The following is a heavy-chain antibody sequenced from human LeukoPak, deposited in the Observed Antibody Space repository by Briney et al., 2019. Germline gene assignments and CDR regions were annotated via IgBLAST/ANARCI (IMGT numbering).Heavy chain of an antibody. J-gene: IGHJ5*02. D-gene: IGHD4-17*01. V-gene: IGHV4-59*08. CDR2: IYYSGST. CDR1: GGSISSYY. CDR3: VGGKGDYVLGANYNWFDP. Sequence: PSETQSLTCTVSGGSISSYYWSWIRQPPGKGLEWIGYIYYSGSTNYNPSLKSRVTISVDTSKNQFSLKLSSVTAADTAVYYCVGGKGDYVLGANYNWFDPWGQGTLVTVSS.